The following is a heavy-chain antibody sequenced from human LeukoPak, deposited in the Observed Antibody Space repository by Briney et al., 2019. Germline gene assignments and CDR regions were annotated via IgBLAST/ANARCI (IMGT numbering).Heavy chain of an antibody. CDR2: IIPIFGTA. Sequence: SVKVSCKASGGTFSSYAISWVRQAPGQGLEWMGGIIPIFGTANYAQKFQGRVTITADESTSTAYMELSSLRSEDTAVYYCAREVYYYGSGSYYKGEFDYWGQGTLVTVSS. CDR3: AREVYYYGSGSYYKGEFDY. J-gene: IGHJ4*02. CDR1: GGTFSSYA. D-gene: IGHD3-10*01. V-gene: IGHV1-69*13.